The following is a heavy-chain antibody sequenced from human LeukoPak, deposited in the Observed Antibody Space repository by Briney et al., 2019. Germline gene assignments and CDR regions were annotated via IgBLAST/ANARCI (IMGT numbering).Heavy chain of an antibody. D-gene: IGHD1-26*01. V-gene: IGHV3-23*01. CDR1: GFTFSNYV. J-gene: IGHJ3*02. CDR2: ISSSGGST. CDR3: AKRRVVGATIGAFNM. Sequence: GGSLRLSCAASGFTFSNYVMSWVRQAPGKGLEWVSGISSSGGSTYYADSVKGRFTISRDNSKNTLYLQMNSLRAEDTAVYYCAKRRVVGATIGAFNMWGQGTMVTVSS.